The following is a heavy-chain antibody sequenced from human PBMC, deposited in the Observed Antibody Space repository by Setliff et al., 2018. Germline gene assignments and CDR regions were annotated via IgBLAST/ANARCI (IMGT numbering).Heavy chain of an antibody. D-gene: IGHD1-1*01. V-gene: IGHV4-38-2*01. CDR1: GISITSGHY. CDR3: ASPRRDDLDTPFDAFDL. J-gene: IGHJ3*01. Sequence: SETLSLTCDVSGISITSGHYWGWIRQPPGKGLEWIATIYHRGRTYYNPSLDSRVTISLDTSKNQYSLRLRSVTAADTAVYYCASPRRDDLDTPFDAFDLWGQGTKVTV. CDR2: IYHRGRT.